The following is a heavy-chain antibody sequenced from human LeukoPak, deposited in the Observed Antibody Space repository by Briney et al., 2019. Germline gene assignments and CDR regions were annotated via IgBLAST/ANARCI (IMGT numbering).Heavy chain of an antibody. V-gene: IGHV3-11*01. CDR1: GFIFSDYY. D-gene: IGHD3-22*01. CDR2: ISDSGSTI. CDR3: AIYYDSSGSIDH. Sequence: GGSLRLSCAASGFIFSDYYMTWIPHTPGKGLEWLSYISDSGSTINYADSVKGRLTISRDNAKKSLFLQMNSLRAEDTAVYYCAIYYDSSGSIDHWGQGTLVTVSS. J-gene: IGHJ4*02.